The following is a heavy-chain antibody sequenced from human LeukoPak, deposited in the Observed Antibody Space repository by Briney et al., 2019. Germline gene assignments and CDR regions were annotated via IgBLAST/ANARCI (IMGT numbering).Heavy chain of an antibody. J-gene: IGHJ4*02. V-gene: IGHV3-48*02. D-gene: IGHD6-13*01. CDR3: ARVWGIAAAGGEIEY. Sequence: GGSLRLSCAASGFTFSSYSMNWVRQAPGNGLEWVSYISSSSSTIYYADSVKGRFTISRDNAKNSLYLQMNSLRDEDAAVYYCARVWGIAAAGGEIEYWGQGTLVTVSS. CDR2: ISSSSSTI. CDR1: GFTFSSYS.